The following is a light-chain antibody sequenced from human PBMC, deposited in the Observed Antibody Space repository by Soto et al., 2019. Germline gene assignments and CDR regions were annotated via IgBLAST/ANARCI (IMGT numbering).Light chain of an antibody. CDR2: VDN. CDR1: YSNIGKYP. CDR3: AAWGANRDFL. J-gene: IGLJ7*01. Sequence: QSVLIQPPSASGTPGQTVTISCSGDYSNIGKYPVNWYQQVPGMAPRLLIYVDNQRPSGVPARFSASRSGASASLAISGLQSADEADYFCAAWGANRDFLFGGGTQLTVL. V-gene: IGLV1-44*01.